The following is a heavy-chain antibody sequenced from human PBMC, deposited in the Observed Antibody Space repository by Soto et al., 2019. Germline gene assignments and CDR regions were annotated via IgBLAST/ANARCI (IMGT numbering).Heavy chain of an antibody. CDR1: GGSISSGGYY. Sequence: SETLSLTCTVSGGSISSGGYYWSWIRQHPGRGLEWIGYIYYSGSTYYNPSLKSRATISVDTSKNQFSLKLSSVTAADTAVYYWARDRGYCTNGVCYRGSLGMDVWGQGTTVTVSS. D-gene: IGHD2-8*01. J-gene: IGHJ6*02. CDR2: IYYSGST. V-gene: IGHV4-31*03. CDR3: ARDRGYCTNGVCYRGSLGMDV.